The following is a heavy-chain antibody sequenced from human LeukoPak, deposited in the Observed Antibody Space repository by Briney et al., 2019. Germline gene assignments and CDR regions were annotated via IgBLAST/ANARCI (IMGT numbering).Heavy chain of an antibody. V-gene: IGHV3-33*01. CDR1: GFTFSNYG. CDR3: AREWGRIAVAGGPGL. Sequence: PGGSLRPSCEVSGFTFSNYGMHWVRQAPGKGLEWVALIWYDGRTKFHADSVKGRFTISRDNSANTLYLQMSSLRVEDTAVYYCAREWGRIAVAGGPGLWGQGALVTVSS. CDR2: IWYDGRTK. J-gene: IGHJ4*02. D-gene: IGHD6-19*01.